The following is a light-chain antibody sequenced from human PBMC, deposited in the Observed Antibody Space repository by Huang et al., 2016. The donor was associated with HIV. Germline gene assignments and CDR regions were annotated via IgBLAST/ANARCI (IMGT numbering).Light chain of an antibody. Sequence: EIVLTQSPATLSLSPGERATLSCRASQSVNSYLAWYQQTPGEAPRLLIYDASNRATGIPARFSGSGSGTDFTLTIRSLEPEDFAVYYCQQRSNWPPWTFGQGTKVEIK. CDR1: QSVNSY. J-gene: IGKJ1*01. CDR3: QQRSNWPPWT. V-gene: IGKV3-11*01. CDR2: DAS.